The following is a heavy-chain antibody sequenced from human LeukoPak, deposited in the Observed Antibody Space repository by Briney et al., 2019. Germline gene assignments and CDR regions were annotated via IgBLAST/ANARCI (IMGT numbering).Heavy chain of an antibody. CDR3: ASPTRGGRDAFDI. CDR2: ISAYNGNT. Sequence: ASVKVSCKAYGYTFTSYGISWVRQAPGQGLEWMGWISAYNGNTNYAQKLQGRVTMTTDTSTSTAYMELRSLRSDDTAVYYCASPTRGGRDAFDIWGQGTMVTVSS. D-gene: IGHD1-14*01. J-gene: IGHJ3*02. CDR1: GYTFTSYG. V-gene: IGHV1-18*01.